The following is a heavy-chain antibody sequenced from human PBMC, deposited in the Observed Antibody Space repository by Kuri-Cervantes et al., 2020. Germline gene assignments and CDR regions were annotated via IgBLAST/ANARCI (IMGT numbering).Heavy chain of an antibody. CDR1: GYTFTSYD. V-gene: IGHV1-8*01. CDR3: ARPTPDHLYYDFWSGFDDMDV. Sequence: ASVKVSCKASGYTFTSYDINWVRQATGQGLEWMGWMNPNSGNTGYAQKFQGRVTMTRNTSISTAYMELSSLRSEDTAVYYCARPTPDHLYYDFWSGFDDMDVWGQGTTVTVSS. J-gene: IGHJ6*02. CDR2: MNPNSGNT. D-gene: IGHD3-3*01.